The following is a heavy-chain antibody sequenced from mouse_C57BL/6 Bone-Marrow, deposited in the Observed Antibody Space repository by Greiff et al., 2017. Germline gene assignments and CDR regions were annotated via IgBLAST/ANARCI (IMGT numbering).Heavy chain of an antibody. D-gene: IGHD1-1*01. J-gene: IGHJ4*01. V-gene: IGHV1-11*01. CDR3: GRKITTVVAPGARNY. Sequence: VQLQQSGAELASPGASVTLSCKASGYTFTDHIMNWVKKRPGQGLEWIGRIYPVSGETNYNQKFMGKATFSVDRSSSTVYMVLNSLTSEDPAVXYCGRKITTVVAPGARNYWGQETSVTVSS. CDR1: GYTFTDHI. CDR2: IYPVSGET.